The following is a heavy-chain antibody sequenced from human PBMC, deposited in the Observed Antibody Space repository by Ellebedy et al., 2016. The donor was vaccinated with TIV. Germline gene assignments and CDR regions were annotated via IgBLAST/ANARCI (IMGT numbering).Heavy chain of an antibody. J-gene: IGHJ4*02. V-gene: IGHV3-33*01. CDR2: IWFDGSKE. CDR1: GFTFGRYG. D-gene: IGHD2-2*01. CDR3: ARPSYQLLAYYFDS. Sequence: GESLKISCAASGFTFGRYGMHWVRPAPGKGLEWVAVIWFDGSKEFYAASVKVRFTISRDDSKNEVILQMSSLRAEDTAVYYCARPSYQLLAYYFDSWGQGTLVTVSS.